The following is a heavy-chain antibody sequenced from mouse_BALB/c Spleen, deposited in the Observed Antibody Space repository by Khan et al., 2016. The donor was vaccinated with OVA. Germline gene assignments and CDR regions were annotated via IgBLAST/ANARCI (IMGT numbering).Heavy chain of an antibody. D-gene: IGHD1-1*01. V-gene: IGHV9-1*02. Sequence: QVQLVQSGPELKKPGETVKISCKASGYTFTNYGMHWMKQAPEKGLEWMGCINTYTGEPTYADDFKGRFAFSLDTSASTAYLQINSLKYEDMATYFCARESSYWCCDVWGEGTTVTVSS. CDR1: GYTFTNYG. J-gene: IGHJ1*01. CDR3: ARESSYWCCDV. CDR2: INTYTGEP.